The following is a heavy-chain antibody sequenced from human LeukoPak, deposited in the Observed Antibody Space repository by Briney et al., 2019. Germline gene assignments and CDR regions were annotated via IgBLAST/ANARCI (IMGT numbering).Heavy chain of an antibody. J-gene: IGHJ3*02. Sequence: PSETLSLTCTISGGSISSYYWNWIRQTPGKGLEWIGCFYDTGSTDYNPSLKSRVTMSVDTSKNQFSLKLSSVTAADTAVYYCARDVGFHYDILTDPPGGDAFDIWGQGTMVTVSS. D-gene: IGHD3-9*01. CDR1: GGSISSYY. CDR2: FYDTGST. CDR3: ARDVGFHYDILTDPPGGDAFDI. V-gene: IGHV4-59*12.